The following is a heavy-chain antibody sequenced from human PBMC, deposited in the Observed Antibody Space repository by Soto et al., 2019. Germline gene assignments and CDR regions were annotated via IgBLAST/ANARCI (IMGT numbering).Heavy chain of an antibody. CDR3: AICPQTARVGASSFDS. CDR1: GGTFSSYI. CDR2: IIPILGIA. Sequence: QVQLVQSGAEVKKPGSSVKVSCKASGGTFSSYIISWVRPAPGHGLEWMGRIIPILGIANYAQKVQGRVTITADKSTITAYMGLSSLRSGDTALYYCAICPQTARVGASSFDSRGQGTLVTVSS. D-gene: IGHD1-26*01. V-gene: IGHV1-69*02. J-gene: IGHJ4*02.